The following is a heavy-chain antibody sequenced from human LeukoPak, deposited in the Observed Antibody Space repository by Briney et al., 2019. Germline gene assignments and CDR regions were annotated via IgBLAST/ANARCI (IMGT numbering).Heavy chain of an antibody. Sequence: GGSLRLSCVGSGFTFGECGMHWVRQVPGKGLEWVSHITWDGGSTYYAGSVKGRFTISRDNSKNSLYLQMNSLGAEDTALYYCAKDIHIGHGSGWPESWGQGTLVTVSS. V-gene: IGHV3-43D*03. J-gene: IGHJ5*02. CDR3: AKDIHIGHGSGWPES. CDR1: GFTFGECG. D-gene: IGHD6-19*01. CDR2: ITWDGGST.